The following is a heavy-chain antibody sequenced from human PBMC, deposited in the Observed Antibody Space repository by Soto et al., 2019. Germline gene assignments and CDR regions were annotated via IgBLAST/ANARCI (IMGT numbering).Heavy chain of an antibody. CDR2: VYPGDSDT. V-gene: IGHV5-51*01. CDR3: ARSRSDFWSGYEY. D-gene: IGHD3-3*01. J-gene: IGHJ4*02. Sequence: EVQLVQSGAEVKKPGESLKISCKGSGYSFTSYWIGWVRQMPGKGLEWMGIVYPGDSDTRYSPSFQGQVTISADKSISTAYLQWSSLKASDSAKYYCARSRSDFWSGYEYWGQGTLVTVSS. CDR1: GYSFTSYW.